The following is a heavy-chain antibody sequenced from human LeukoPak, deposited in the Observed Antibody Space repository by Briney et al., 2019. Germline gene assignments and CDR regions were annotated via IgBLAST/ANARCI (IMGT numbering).Heavy chain of an antibody. CDR3: ARESRDVETEGFDY. CDR1: GGSISGYY. Sequence: SETLSLTCTVSGGSISGYYWSWLRQPPGKGLEWIGYIYYSANTKYNPSLKSRVTISLDTSKNQFSLSLTSVTAADTAVYYCARESRDVETEGFDYWGQGTPVTVSS. CDR2: IYYSANT. J-gene: IGHJ4*02. V-gene: IGHV4-59*01. D-gene: IGHD5-24*01.